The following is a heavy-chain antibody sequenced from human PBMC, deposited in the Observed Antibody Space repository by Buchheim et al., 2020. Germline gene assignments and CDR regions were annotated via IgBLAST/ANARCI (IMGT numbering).Heavy chain of an antibody. V-gene: IGHV4-34*01. CDR3: AIEIVLVDIVLVVYENY. J-gene: IGHJ4*02. CDR2: INHSGST. Sequence: QVQLQQWGAGLLKPSETLSLTCAVYGGSFSGYYWSWIRQPPGKGLEWIGEINHSGSTNYNPSLKSRVTISVDKSKNQFSLKLSSVTAADTAVYYCAIEIVLVDIVLVVYENYWGQGTL. D-gene: IGHD2-8*02. CDR1: GGSFSGYY.